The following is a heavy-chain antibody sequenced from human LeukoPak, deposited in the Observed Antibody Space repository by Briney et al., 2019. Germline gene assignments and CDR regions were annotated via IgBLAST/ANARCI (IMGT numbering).Heavy chain of an antibody. D-gene: IGHD3-10*01. V-gene: IGHV4-39*07. Sequence: SETLSLTCTVSGGSISSSSYYWGWLRQPPGRGVEWIGSIYYSGSTYYNPSLKSRVTISVDTSRNQFSLKLSSVTAADTAVYYCAEGRGGYYYYYMDVWGKGTTVTVSS. CDR3: AEGRGGYYYYYMDV. CDR1: GGSISSSSYY. CDR2: IYYSGST. J-gene: IGHJ6*03.